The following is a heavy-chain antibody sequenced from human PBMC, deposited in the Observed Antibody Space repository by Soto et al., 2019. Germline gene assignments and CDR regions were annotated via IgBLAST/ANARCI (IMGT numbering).Heavy chain of an antibody. V-gene: IGHV5-10-1*01. J-gene: IGHJ6*02. D-gene: IGHD6-19*01. CDR2: IDASHSYT. CDR1: GYSFTCYW. CDR3: AGMISSGWANYYCHYGMDV. Sequence: PGVSLEISCKVSGYSFTCYWLSWLRQLPGKSPERMASIDASHSYTNYSQSFQGQVTITADKSISTAYLQWSSLKSSDTAIYYCAGMISSGWANYYCHYGMDVWGQGTTVTVSS.